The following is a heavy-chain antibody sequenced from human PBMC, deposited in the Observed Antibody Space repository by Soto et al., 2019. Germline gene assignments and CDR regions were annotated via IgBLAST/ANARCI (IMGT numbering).Heavy chain of an antibody. CDR3: ARLPRGYGNYVDS. CDR1: GGSISSSSYY. D-gene: IGHD2-15*01. V-gene: IGHV4-39*01. CDR2: IYSTGNT. J-gene: IGHJ4*02. Sequence: SETLSLTCTVSGGSISSSSYYWGWIRQTPGKGLEWIGSIYSTGNTYYKPSLKSRVTISVDTSKNEFSLKLSSVTAADRAVYYGARLPRGYGNYVDSWGQGILVPVSS.